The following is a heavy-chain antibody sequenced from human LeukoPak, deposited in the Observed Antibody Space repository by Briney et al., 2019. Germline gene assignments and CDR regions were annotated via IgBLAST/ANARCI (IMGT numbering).Heavy chain of an antibody. CDR3: ARGRCSSTSCYIDYYYYMDV. Sequence: ASVKVSCKASGYTFTSYDINWVRQATGQGLEWMGWMNPNSGNTGYAQKFQGRVTMTRNTSISTAYMELSSLRSEDTAVYYCARGRCSSTSCYIDYYYYMDVWGKGTTVTVSS. CDR2: MNPNSGNT. V-gene: IGHV1-8*01. J-gene: IGHJ6*03. D-gene: IGHD2-2*02. CDR1: GYTFTSYD.